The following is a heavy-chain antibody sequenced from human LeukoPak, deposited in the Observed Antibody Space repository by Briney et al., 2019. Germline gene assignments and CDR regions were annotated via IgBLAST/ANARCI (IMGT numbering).Heavy chain of an antibody. D-gene: IGHD6-19*01. CDR3: AKIRGPGSGWDY. J-gene: IGHJ4*02. V-gene: IGHV3-23*01. CDR1: GFTFSSYD. Sequence: EGSLRLSCAASGFTFSSYDMSWVRQAPGKGLEWVSGISGSGDSTNYADSVKGRFTFSRDNSKNTVYLQMNSLKAEDTAIYYCAKIRGPGSGWDYWGQGTLVTVSS. CDR2: ISGSGDST.